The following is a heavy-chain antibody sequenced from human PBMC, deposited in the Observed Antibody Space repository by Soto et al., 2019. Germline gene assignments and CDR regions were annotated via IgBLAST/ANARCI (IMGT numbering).Heavy chain of an antibody. J-gene: IGHJ6*02. CDR3: ASEIRMVRGWGYYYYGMDV. V-gene: IGHV1-46*01. CDR2: INPSGGST. CDR1: GYTFTSYY. D-gene: IGHD3-10*01. Sequence: ASVKVSCKASGYTFTSYYMHWVRQVPGQGLEWMGIINPSGGSTSYAQKFQGRVTMTRDTSTSTVYMELSSLRSEDTAVYYCASEIRMVRGWGYYYYGMDVWGQGTTVTVSS.